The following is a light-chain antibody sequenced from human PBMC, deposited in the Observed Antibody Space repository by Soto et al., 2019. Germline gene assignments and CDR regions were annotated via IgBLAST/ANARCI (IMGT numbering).Light chain of an antibody. CDR2: AAS. CDR3: QQSYSTPPN. V-gene: IGKV1-39*01. CDR1: QSISSH. Sequence: DIQMTQSPSSLSASVGDRVTITCRASQSISSHLDWYQQQPGKAPKLLIYAASSLQSGVTSRFSGSGSGNNFTLTNRSLQPGDFATYLRQQSYSTPPNFGRGTQVDIK. J-gene: IGKJ1*01.